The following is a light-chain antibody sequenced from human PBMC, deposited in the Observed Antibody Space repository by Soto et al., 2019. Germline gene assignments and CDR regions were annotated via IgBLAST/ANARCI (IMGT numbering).Light chain of an antibody. CDR1: QSVSNG. CDR2: EAS. J-gene: IGKJ1*01. CDR3: QQYNSFSPPWT. V-gene: IGKV1-5*03. Sequence: DVQMTQTPSTLSASVGDTVTITCRASQSVSNGLAWYQQKPGKAPRLLIYEASLLQTGVPSRFSGSASGPEFTLTISGLQPDDFATYYCQQYNSFSPPWTFGQGTTV.